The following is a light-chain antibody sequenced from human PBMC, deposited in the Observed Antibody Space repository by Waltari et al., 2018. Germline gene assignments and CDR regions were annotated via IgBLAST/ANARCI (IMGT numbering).Light chain of an antibody. J-gene: IGLJ2*01. Sequence: QSALTQPASVSGSPGQSITISCTGTSSDVGGYNFGSWYQQHPGKAPKLMVYDVTNRPSGVSNRFSGSKSGNTASLTISGLQAEDEADYYCSSYTSSISVVFGGGTKLTVL. CDR2: DVT. V-gene: IGLV2-14*03. CDR3: SSYTSSISVV. CDR1: SSDVGGYNF.